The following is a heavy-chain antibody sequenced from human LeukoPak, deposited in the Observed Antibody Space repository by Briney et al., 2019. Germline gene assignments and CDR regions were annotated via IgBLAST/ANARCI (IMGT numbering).Heavy chain of an antibody. Sequence: GGSLRLSCAASGFTFSSYAMHWVRQAPGKGLEFVSAISSNGGDTYYGNSVKGRFSISRDNSKNTLYLQMGSLRAEDMAVYYCARESGYRGYDYWGQGTLVTVSS. CDR3: ARESGYRGYDY. J-gene: IGHJ4*02. CDR1: GFTFSSYA. D-gene: IGHD5-12*01. CDR2: ISSNGGDT. V-gene: IGHV3-64*01.